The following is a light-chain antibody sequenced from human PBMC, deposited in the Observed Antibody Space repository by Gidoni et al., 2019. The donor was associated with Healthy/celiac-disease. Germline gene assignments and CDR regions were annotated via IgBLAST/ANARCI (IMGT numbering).Light chain of an antibody. CDR2: YDD. Sequence: QSVLTQPPSVSEAPRQRVTISFSGSSSNIGNYAVNWYQQRPGKAPKLLIYYDDLLPSGVSDRFSGSKSGTSASLAISGLQSEDEADYYCAAWDDSLNGFYVFGTGTKVTVL. CDR1: SSNIGNYA. CDR3: AAWDDSLNGFYV. V-gene: IGLV1-36*01. J-gene: IGLJ1*01.